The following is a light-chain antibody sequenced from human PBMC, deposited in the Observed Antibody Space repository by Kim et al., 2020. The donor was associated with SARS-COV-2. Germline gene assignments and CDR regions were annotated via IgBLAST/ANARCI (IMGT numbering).Light chain of an antibody. Sequence: SVSPGQKASITCSGDTLGDKYAFWYQQKPGQSPVLVIYQDTKRPSGIPERFSGSNSGNTATLTISGTLPMDEADYYCQAWDSSTVVFGGGTKLTVL. CDR2: QDT. V-gene: IGLV3-1*01. J-gene: IGLJ2*01. CDR1: TLGDKY. CDR3: QAWDSSTVV.